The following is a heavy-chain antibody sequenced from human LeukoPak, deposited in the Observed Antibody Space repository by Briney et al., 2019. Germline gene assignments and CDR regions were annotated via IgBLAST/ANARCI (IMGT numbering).Heavy chain of an antibody. J-gene: IGHJ5*02. V-gene: IGHV1-8*02. Sequence: ASVKVSCKASGYTFSVYWIHWVRQATGQGPEWMGWMNPNSGNTDYAQRFQGRVTMTRNTSISTAYMELSSLRSEDTAVYYCARAANWHDDDWFDPWGQGTLVTVSS. CDR1: GYTFSVYW. D-gene: IGHD1-1*01. CDR2: MNPNSGNT. CDR3: ARAANWHDDDWFDP.